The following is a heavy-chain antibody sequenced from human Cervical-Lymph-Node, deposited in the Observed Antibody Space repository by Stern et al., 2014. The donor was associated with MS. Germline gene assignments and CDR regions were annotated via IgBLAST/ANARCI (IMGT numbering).Heavy chain of an antibody. CDR3: AKDRDYDIHDAFDI. Sequence: EVQLVESGGGLVQPGRSLRLSCAASGFTFDDYAMHWVRQAPGKGLEWVSGISWNSGSIGYADSVRGRFTISRDDAKNSLYLQMNSLGRDDTALYYCAKDRDYDIHDAFDIWGQGTMVTVSS. CDR1: GFTFDDYA. D-gene: IGHD3-9*01. J-gene: IGHJ3*02. CDR2: ISWNSGSI. V-gene: IGHV3-9*01.